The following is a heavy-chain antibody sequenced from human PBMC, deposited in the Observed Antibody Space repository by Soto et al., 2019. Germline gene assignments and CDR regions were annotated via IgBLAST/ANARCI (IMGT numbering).Heavy chain of an antibody. CDR3: AGIRDAVPVSAFLLNRSSDL. CDR2: IRSKAYGGTT. J-gene: IGHJ2*01. D-gene: IGHD6-13*01. Sequence: APGKGLEWVGFIRSKAYGGTTEYAASVKGRFTISRDDSKSIAYLQMNSLKTEDFFFQAEAGIRDAVPVSAFLLNRSSDL. V-gene: IGHV3-49*02.